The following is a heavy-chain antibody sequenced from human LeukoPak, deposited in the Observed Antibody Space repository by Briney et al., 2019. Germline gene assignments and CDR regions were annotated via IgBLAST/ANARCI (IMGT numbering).Heavy chain of an antibody. D-gene: IGHD3-10*01. CDR3: GSGSYYFDY. CDR1: GGSISSYY. J-gene: IGHJ4*02. Sequence: SETLSLTCTVSGGSISSYYWSWIRQPPGKGLEWIGYIYYSGSTKYNPSLKRRVTISVDTSKNQFSLKLSSVTAADTAVYYCGSGSYYFDYWGQGTLVTVST. V-gene: IGHV4-59*08. CDR2: IYYSGST.